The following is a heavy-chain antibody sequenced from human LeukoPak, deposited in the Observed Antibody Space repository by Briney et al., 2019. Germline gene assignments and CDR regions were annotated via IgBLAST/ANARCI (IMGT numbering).Heavy chain of an antibody. CDR1: GGSINNYY. V-gene: IGHV4-59*01. D-gene: IGHD1-26*01. Sequence: PSETLSLTCTVSGGSINNYYWSWIRQPPGKGLEWIAYIYYTGSADYNPSLKSRVTISLDTPKNQFSLRLSSVAAADTAVYYCAGGGGSFEHAGAFDIWGQGTLVTVSS. CDR3: AGGGGSFEHAGAFDI. J-gene: IGHJ3*02. CDR2: IYYTGSA.